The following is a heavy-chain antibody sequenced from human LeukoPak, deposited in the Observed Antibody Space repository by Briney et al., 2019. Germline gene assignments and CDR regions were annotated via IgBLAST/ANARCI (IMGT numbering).Heavy chain of an antibody. Sequence: SETLSLTCAVYGGSFSGYYWSWIRQPPGKGLEWIGEINNLGSTIYNLSLKSRVTISVDTSKNQFSLRLSSVTAADTAVFYCARRTYKILRGTEYGYWYFDLWGRGTLVTVSS. J-gene: IGHJ2*01. CDR3: ARRTYKILRGTEYGYWYFDL. CDR2: INNLGST. V-gene: IGHV4-34*01. CDR1: GGSFSGYY. D-gene: IGHD3-9*01.